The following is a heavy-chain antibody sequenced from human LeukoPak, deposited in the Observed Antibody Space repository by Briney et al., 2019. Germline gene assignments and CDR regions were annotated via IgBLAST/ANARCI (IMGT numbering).Heavy chain of an antibody. CDR3: ARVYYYDSSGYMYYFDY. J-gene: IGHJ4*02. Sequence: GGSLRLSCAASGFTFSSYATHWVRQAPGKGLEYVSAISSNGGSTYYANSVKGRFTISRDNSKNTLYLQMGSLRAEDMAVYYCARVYYYDSSGYMYYFDYWGQGTLVTVSS. CDR2: ISSNGGST. CDR1: GFTFSSYA. V-gene: IGHV3-64*01. D-gene: IGHD3-22*01.